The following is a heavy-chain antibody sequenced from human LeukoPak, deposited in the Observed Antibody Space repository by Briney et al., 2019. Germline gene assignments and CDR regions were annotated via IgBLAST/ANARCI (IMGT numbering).Heavy chain of an antibody. Sequence: GGSLRLSCAASGFLFNSHHMNWVRQAPGKGLEWVSAISGSGGSTYYADSVKGRFTISRDNSKNTLYLQMNSLRAEDTAVYYCAKVSGGLRFLEWSYDYWGQGTLVTVSS. V-gene: IGHV3-23*01. D-gene: IGHD3-3*01. CDR3: AKVSGGLRFLEWSYDY. J-gene: IGHJ4*02. CDR2: ISGSGGST. CDR1: GFLFNSHH.